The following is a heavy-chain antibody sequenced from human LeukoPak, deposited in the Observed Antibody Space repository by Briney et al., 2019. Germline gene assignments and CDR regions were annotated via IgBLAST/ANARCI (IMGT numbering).Heavy chain of an antibody. Sequence: SETLSLTCAVYGGSFSGYYWSWIRQPPGKGLEWIGEINHSGSTNYNPSLKSRVTISVDTSKNQFSLKLSSVTAADTAVYYCARLVVPAGSGLNWFDPWGQGTLVTVSS. D-gene: IGHD3-10*01. V-gene: IGHV4-34*01. CDR2: INHSGST. CDR1: GGSFSGYY. J-gene: IGHJ5*02. CDR3: ARLVVPAGSGLNWFDP.